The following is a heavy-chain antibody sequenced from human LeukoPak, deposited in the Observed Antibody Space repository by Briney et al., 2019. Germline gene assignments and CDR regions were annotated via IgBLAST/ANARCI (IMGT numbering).Heavy chain of an antibody. D-gene: IGHD2-2*01. V-gene: IGHV3-74*01. Sequence: GGSLRLSCAASGNYWMHWVRQAPGKGLVWVSHINGDGSWTSYADSVKGRFTNSKDNAKNTVYLQMNNLRAEDTAVYYCVSFYETYWGRGTLVTVSS. CDR3: VSFYETY. J-gene: IGHJ4*02. CDR1: GNYW. CDR2: INGDGSWT.